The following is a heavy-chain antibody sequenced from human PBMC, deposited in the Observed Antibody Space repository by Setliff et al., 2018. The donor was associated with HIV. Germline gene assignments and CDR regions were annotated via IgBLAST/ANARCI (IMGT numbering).Heavy chain of an antibody. CDR2: IYWHGGG. CDR1: GFSLSTSGVG. CDR3: AHRPNSGYDLNFDY. D-gene: IGHD5-12*01. V-gene: IGHV2-5*01. J-gene: IGHJ4*02. Sequence: SGPTLVNPTQTLTLTCTFSGFSLSTSGVGVGWIHQPPGKALEWLAIIYWHGGGRYSPYLKSRLTITKDTSKNQVVLTMTNIDPVDTATYYCAHRPNSGYDLNFDYWGQGIQVTISS.